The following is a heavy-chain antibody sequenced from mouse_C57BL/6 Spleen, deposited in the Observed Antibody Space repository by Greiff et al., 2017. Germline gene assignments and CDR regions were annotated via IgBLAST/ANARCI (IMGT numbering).Heavy chain of an antibody. V-gene: IGHV3-1*01. CDR3: ARGAQATVDY. J-gene: IGHJ2*01. D-gene: IGHD3-2*02. CDR2: ISYSGST. CDR1: GYSITSGYD. Sequence: DVHLVESGPGMVKPSQSLSLTCTVTGYSITSGYDWHWIRHFPGNKLEWMGYISYSGSTNYNPSLKSRISITHDTSKNHFFLKLNSVTTEDTATXYCARGAQATVDYWGQGTTLTVSS.